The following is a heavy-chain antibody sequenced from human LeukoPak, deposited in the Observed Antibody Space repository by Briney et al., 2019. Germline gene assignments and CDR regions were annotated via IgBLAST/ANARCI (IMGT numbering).Heavy chain of an antibody. CDR1: GGTFSSYA. D-gene: IGHD5-18*01. CDR3: AREIQLDAFDI. CDR2: IIPIFGTA. V-gene: IGHV1-69*06. J-gene: IGHJ3*02. Sequence: GSSVKVSCKASGGTFSSYAVSWVRQAPGQGLEWMGGIIPIFGTANYAQKFQGRVTITADKSTSTAYMELSSLRSEDTAVYYCAREIQLDAFDIWGQGTMVTVSS.